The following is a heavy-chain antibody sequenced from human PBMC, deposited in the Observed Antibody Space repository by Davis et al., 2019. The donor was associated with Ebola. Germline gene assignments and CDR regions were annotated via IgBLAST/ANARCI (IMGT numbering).Heavy chain of an antibody. V-gene: IGHV3-23*01. CDR1: GFTFSSYA. J-gene: IGHJ4*02. D-gene: IGHD7-27*01. Sequence: GESLKISCAASGFTFSSYAISWVRQAPGKGLEWVSAISGSGGSTYYADSVKGRFTISRDNSKNTLYLQMNSLRAEDTAVYYCATITGDHDYWGQGTLVTVSS. CDR2: ISGSGGST. CDR3: ATITGDHDY.